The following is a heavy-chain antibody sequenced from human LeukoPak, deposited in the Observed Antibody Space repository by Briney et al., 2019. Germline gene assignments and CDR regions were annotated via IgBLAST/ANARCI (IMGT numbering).Heavy chain of an antibody. D-gene: IGHD3-22*01. Sequence: SQTLSLTCAVSGGSISSGGYSWSWIRQPPGKGLEWIGYIYHSGSTYYNPPLKSRVTISVDMSKNQFSLKLSSVTAADTAVYYCASYRKYYDSSGFDYWGQGTLVTVSS. V-gene: IGHV4-30-2*01. CDR1: GGSISSGGYS. CDR2: IYHSGST. CDR3: ASYRKYYDSSGFDY. J-gene: IGHJ4*02.